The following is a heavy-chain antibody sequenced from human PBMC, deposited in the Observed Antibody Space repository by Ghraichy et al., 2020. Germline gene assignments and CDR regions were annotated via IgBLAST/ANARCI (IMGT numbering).Heavy chain of an antibody. CDR2: INHSGST. D-gene: IGHD3-22*01. CDR3: ARGRRITMIVVVIKKDRVDAFDI. Sequence: SETLSLTCAVYGGSFSGYYWSWIRQPPGKGLEWIGEINHSGSTNYNPSLKSRVTISVDTSKNQFSLKLSSVTAADTAVYYCARGRRITMIVVVIKKDRVDAFDIWGQGTMVTVSS. J-gene: IGHJ3*02. CDR1: GGSFSGYY. V-gene: IGHV4-34*01.